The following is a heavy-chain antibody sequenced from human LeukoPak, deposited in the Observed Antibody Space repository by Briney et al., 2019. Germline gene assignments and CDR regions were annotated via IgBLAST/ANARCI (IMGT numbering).Heavy chain of an antibody. D-gene: IGHD5-18*01. CDR2: IYHTGST. Sequence: PSGTLSLTCAVSGGSITSTNWWNWVRQPPGKGLEWIGEIYHTGSTNYNPSLKSRVTISVDKSKNQFSLKLSSVTAADTAVYYCARENDRYGRIDYWGQGTQVTVSS. CDR3: ARENDRYGRIDY. CDR1: GGSITSTNW. J-gene: IGHJ4*02. V-gene: IGHV4-4*02.